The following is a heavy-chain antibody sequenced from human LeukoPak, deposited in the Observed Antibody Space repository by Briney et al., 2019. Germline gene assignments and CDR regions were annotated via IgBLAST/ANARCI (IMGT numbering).Heavy chain of an antibody. CDR2: ISSSSSYI. D-gene: IGHD6-13*01. V-gene: IGHV3-21*01. J-gene: IGHJ5*02. Sequence: GGSLRLSCAASGFTFSSYAMSWVRQAPGKGLEWVSSISSSSSYIHYADSVKGRFTISRDNAKNSLYLQMNSLRAEDTAVYYCARGGDFSSSWPPFDPWGQGTLVTVSS. CDR3: ARGGDFSSSWPPFDP. CDR1: GFTFSSYA.